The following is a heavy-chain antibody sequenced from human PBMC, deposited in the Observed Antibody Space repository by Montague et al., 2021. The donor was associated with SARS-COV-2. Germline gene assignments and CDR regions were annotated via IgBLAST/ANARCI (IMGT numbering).Heavy chain of an antibody. D-gene: IGHD3-22*01. Sequence: SETLSLTCTVSGGAISSSSYYWGWIRQPPGKGLEWIGSIYYSGSTYYNPSLKSRVTISVDTSKNPFSLKLSSVTAADTAVYYCARDTSITMLVVVNLYGMDVWGQGTTVTVSS. CDR2: IYYSGST. CDR1: GGAISSSSYY. CDR3: ARDTSITMLVVVNLYGMDV. V-gene: IGHV4-39*07. J-gene: IGHJ6*02.